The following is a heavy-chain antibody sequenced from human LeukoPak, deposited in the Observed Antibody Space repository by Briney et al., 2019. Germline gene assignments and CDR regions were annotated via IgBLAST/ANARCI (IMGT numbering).Heavy chain of an antibody. V-gene: IGHV1-69*01. CDR3: ARGSEGYYDFWSGFGNWFDP. J-gene: IGHJ5*02. D-gene: IGHD3-3*01. CDR2: IIPIFGTA. CDR1: GGTFSSYA. Sequence: ASVKVSCTASGGTFSSYAISWVRQAPGQGLEWMGGIIPIFGTANYAQKFQGRVTITADESTSTAYMGLSSLRSEDTAVYYCARGSEGYYDFWSGFGNWFDPWGQGTLVTVSS.